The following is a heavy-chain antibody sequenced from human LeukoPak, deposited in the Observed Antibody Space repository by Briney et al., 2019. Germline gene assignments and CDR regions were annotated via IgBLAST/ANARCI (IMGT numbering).Heavy chain of an antibody. CDR2: IKQHGSEK. D-gene: IGHD2/OR15-2a*01. V-gene: IGHV3-7*01. Sequence: ESGGSLRLSCAASGFTFNYTWMSWVRQAPGRGLEWVATIKQHGSEKLYVDSVKGRFTISRDNTKSSLYLQMNRLGAEDTAVYYCARIGIDYLACYHFDYWGQGTLVTVSS. CDR3: ARIGIDYLACYHFDY. CDR1: GFTFNYTW. J-gene: IGHJ4*02.